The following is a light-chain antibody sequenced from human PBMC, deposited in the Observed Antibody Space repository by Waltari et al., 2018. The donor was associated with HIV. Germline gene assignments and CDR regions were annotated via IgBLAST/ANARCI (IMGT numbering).Light chain of an antibody. V-gene: IGLV2-8*01. CDR1: TSDIGGYNY. CDR2: EVT. CDR3: SSYAGTNKV. J-gene: IGLJ3*02. Sequence: QSALTQPPSASGSPGQSVTVSCTATTSDIGGYNYVSWYHQHPGKAPKLIIYEVTTRPSGVPERFSGSKSGNTASLTVSGLQAEDEADYYCSSYAGTNKVFGGGTKLTVL.